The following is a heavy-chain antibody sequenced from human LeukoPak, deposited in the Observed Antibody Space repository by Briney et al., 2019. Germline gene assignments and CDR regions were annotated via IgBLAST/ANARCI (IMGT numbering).Heavy chain of an antibody. J-gene: IGHJ5*02. CDR2: INHSGST. V-gene: IGHV4-34*01. CDR3: ARRPCGTRSSTSCYGRNWFDP. CDR1: GGSISSYY. Sequence: SETLSLTCTVSGGSISSYYWSWIRQPPGKGLEWIGEINHSGSTNYNPSLKSRVTISVDTSKNQFSLKLSSVTAADTAVYYCARRPCGTRSSTSCYGRNWFDPWGQGTLVTVSS. D-gene: IGHD2-2*01.